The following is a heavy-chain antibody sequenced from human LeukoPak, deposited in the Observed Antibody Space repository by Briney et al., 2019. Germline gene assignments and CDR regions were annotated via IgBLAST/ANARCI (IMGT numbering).Heavy chain of an antibody. V-gene: IGHV3-23*01. CDR2: INGGGGST. Sequence: GGSLRLSCGASGFTFSSYAMSWVRQAPGKGLEWVSAINGGGGSTYYADSVKGRFTISRDNSKNTLYLQMNSLRAEDTAVYYCAKDLFGAAVAVAPCYWGQGTLVTVSS. D-gene: IGHD6-19*01. J-gene: IGHJ4*02. CDR3: AKDLFGAAVAVAPCY. CDR1: GFTFSSYA.